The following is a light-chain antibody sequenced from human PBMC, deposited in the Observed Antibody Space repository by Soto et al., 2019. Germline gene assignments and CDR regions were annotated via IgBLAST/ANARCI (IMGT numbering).Light chain of an antibody. J-gene: IGLJ2*01. Sequence: QSVLTQPPSASGSPGQSVTISCNGTSSDVGGYNYVSWYQQHPGKAPKLMIYEVSKRPSGVPDRFSGSKSGNTASLTVSGLQAEDEADYYCSSYAGSNPDVVFGGGTKLTVL. V-gene: IGLV2-8*01. CDR3: SSYAGSNPDVV. CDR2: EVS. CDR1: SSDVGGYNY.